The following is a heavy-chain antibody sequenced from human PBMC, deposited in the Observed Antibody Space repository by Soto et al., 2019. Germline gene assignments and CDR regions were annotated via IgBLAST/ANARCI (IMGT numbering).Heavy chain of an antibody. J-gene: IGHJ6*02. D-gene: IGHD3-16*01. V-gene: IGHV4-30-2*01. Sequence: QLQLQESGSGLVKPSQTLSLTCAVSGGSISSGGYSWSWIRQPPGKGLEWIGYIYHSGSTYYNPSLECRVTISVDRSMNHFSLELCSVSAADTAEYYCARWGGTHNYYYSGMEVWGQGTTVTVFS. CDR2: IYHSGST. CDR1: GGSISSGGYS. CDR3: ARWGGTHNYYYSGMEV.